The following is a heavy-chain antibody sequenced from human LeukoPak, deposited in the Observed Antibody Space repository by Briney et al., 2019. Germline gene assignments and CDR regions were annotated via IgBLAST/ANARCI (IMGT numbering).Heavy chain of an antibody. D-gene: IGHD2-15*01. V-gene: IGHV3-30*07. Sequence: GGSLRLSCAASGFTFRSYAMHWVRRAPGKGLEWVAVISYDGSNKYYADSVKGRFTISRDNSKNTLYLQMNSPRAEDTAVYYCANARRDCSGGICYRGYYYYGMDVWGQGTTVTVSS. CDR2: ISYDGSNK. CDR3: ANARRDCSGGICYRGYYYYGMDV. CDR1: GFTFRSYA. J-gene: IGHJ6*02.